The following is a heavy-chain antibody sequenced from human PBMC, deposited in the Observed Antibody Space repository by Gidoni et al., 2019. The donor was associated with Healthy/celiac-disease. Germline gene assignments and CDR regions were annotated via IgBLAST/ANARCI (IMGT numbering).Heavy chain of an antibody. J-gene: IGHJ4*02. CDR2: IIPILGIA. CDR1: GVTFSSYA. CDR3: ARDPAGAIDFGVVTYFDY. V-gene: IGHV1-69*04. Sequence: QVQLVQSGAEVKKPGSSETVSCKASGVTFSSYAFSWVRQAPGQGLEWMGRIIPILGIANYAQKFQGRVTITADKSTSTAYMELSSLRSEDTAVYYCARDPAGAIDFGVVTYFDYWGQGTLVTVSS. D-gene: IGHD3-3*01.